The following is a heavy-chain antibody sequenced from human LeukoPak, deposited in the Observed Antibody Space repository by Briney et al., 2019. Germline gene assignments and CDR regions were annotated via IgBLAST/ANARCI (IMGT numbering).Heavy chain of an antibody. CDR1: GASIRDHY. Sequence: SETLSLTCTVFGASIRDHYWSWIRQPVGKRPEWIGRIYTDGTTHYNPSLESRVTISRDKSKNQFSVRLTSLTAADTAVYSCARDMNRNGFYHGFEYWSRGTLVTVSS. CDR2: IYTDGTT. J-gene: IGHJ4*02. D-gene: IGHD2-8*01. V-gene: IGHV4-4*07. CDR3: ARDMNRNGFYHGFEY.